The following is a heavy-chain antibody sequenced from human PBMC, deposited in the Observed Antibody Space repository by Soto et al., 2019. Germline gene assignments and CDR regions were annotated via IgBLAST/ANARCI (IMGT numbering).Heavy chain of an antibody. V-gene: IGHV3-7*01. J-gene: IGHJ4*02. Sequence: EVQLVESGGGLVQPGGSLRLSCAASGFTFSSYWMSWVRQAPGKGLEWVANIKQDGSETYYVDSVKGRFTISRDNAKNSLYLQMNSLRAEDTAVYYCGRVVRYFVWYDYWGQGTLVTVSS. CDR2: IKQDGSET. CDR1: GFTFSSYW. CDR3: GRVVRYFVWYDY. D-gene: IGHD3-9*01.